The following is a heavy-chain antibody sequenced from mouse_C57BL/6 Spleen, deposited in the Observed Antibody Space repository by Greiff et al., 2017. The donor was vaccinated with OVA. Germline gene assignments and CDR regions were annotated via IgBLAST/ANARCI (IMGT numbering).Heavy chain of an antibody. CDR3: ARRDDGYYVYTMDY. D-gene: IGHD2-3*01. J-gene: IGHJ4*01. CDR1: GYTFTSYW. V-gene: IGHV1-59*01. CDR2: IDPSDSYT. Sequence: VQLQQPGAELVRPGTSVKLSCKASGYTFTSYWMHWVKQRPGQGLEWIGVIDPSDSYTNYNQKFKGKATLTVDTSSSTAYMQLSSLTSEDSAVYYCARRDDGYYVYTMDYWGQGTSVTVSS.